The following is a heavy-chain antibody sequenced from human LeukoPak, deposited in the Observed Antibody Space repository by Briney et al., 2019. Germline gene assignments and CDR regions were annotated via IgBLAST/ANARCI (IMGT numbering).Heavy chain of an antibody. V-gene: IGHV1-46*01. J-gene: IGHJ6*02. CDR2: INPSGGST. CDR1: GYTFTSYD. Sequence: ASVKVSCKASGYTFTSYDMHWVRQAPGQGLEWVGIINPSGGSTSYAQKFQGRVTMTRDTSTSTVYMELSSLRSEDTAVYYCARDLSGYCSSTSCSVYGMDVWGQGTTVTVSS. D-gene: IGHD2-2*03. CDR3: ARDLSGYCSSTSCSVYGMDV.